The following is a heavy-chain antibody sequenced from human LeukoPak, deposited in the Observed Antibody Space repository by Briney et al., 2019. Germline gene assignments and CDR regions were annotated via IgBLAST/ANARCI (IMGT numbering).Heavy chain of an antibody. D-gene: IGHD3-3*01. Sequence: ASVKVSCKASGYTFTSYDVNWVRQATGQGLEWMGWMNPNSGNTGYAQKFQGRVTKTRNTSISTAYMELSSLRSEDTAVYYCARYYDFWSGYLGYYYYYGMDVWGQGTTVTVSS. CDR1: GYTFTSYD. J-gene: IGHJ6*02. CDR3: ARYYDFWSGYLGYYYYYGMDV. CDR2: MNPNSGNT. V-gene: IGHV1-8*01.